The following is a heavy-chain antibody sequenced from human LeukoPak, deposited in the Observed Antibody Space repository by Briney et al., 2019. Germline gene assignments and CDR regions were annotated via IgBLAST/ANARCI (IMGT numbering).Heavy chain of an antibody. CDR2: ISAYNGNT. D-gene: IGHD3-9*01. Sequence: GASVKVSCKASGYTFTSYGISWVRQAPGQGLEWMGWISAYNGNTNYAQKLQGRVTMTTDTSTSTAYMELRSLRSDDTAVYYCARTVLRYFDGLPGDYWGQGTLVTVSS. J-gene: IGHJ4*02. CDR3: ARTVLRYFDGLPGDY. V-gene: IGHV1-18*01. CDR1: GYTFTSYG.